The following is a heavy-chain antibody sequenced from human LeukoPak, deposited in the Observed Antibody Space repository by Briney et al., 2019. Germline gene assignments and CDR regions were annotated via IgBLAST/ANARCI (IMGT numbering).Heavy chain of an antibody. CDR3: AKDPYYYDSSGYRYFDY. Sequence: GGSLRLSCAASGFTFSSYAMSWVRQAPGKGLEWVPAISGSGGSTYYADSVKGRFTISRDNSKNTLYLQMNSMRAEDTAVYYCAKDPYYYDSSGYRYFDYWGQGTLVTVSS. D-gene: IGHD3-22*01. V-gene: IGHV3-23*01. CDR2: ISGSGGST. J-gene: IGHJ4*02. CDR1: GFTFSSYA.